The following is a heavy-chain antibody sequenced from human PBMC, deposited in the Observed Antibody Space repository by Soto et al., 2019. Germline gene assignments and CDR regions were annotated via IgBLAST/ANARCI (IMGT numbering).Heavy chain of an antibody. CDR1: GFTFSDSY. CDR3: ARGGSRHAFDY. D-gene: IGHD3-16*01. CDR2: ISGSGTTM. V-gene: IGHV3-11*04. Sequence: GGSLRLSCAASGFTFSDSYMTWIRQGPGKGLEWLSYISGSGTTMYYADSVKGRFTISRDNAKNTLYLQMNSLRVEDTAVYYCARGGSRHAFDYWGQGTLVTVSS. J-gene: IGHJ4*02.